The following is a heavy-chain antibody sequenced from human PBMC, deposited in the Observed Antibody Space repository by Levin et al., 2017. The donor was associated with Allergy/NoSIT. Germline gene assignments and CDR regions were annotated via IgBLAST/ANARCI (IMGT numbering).Heavy chain of an antibody. J-gene: IGHJ6*02. Sequence: TGGSLRLSCAASGFTFSSYGMHWVRQASGKGLEWVAVISYDGSNKYYADSVKGRFTISRDNSKNTLYLQMNSLRAEDTAVYYCAKDQSERYYGSGSPRSYYYYGMDVWGQGTTVTVSS. V-gene: IGHV3-30*18. CDR3: AKDQSERYYGSGSPRSYYYYGMDV. D-gene: IGHD3-10*01. CDR2: ISYDGSNK. CDR1: GFTFSSYG.